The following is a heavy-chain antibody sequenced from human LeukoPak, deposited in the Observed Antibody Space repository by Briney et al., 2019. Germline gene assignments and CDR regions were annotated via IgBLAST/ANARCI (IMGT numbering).Heavy chain of an antibody. D-gene: IGHD2-15*01. CDR3: ARVCSGGSCYTNFDY. CDR1: GGSISSGGYY. CDR2: IYYSGST. Sequence: SQTLSLTCTVSGGSISSGGYYWSWIRQHPGKGLEWIGYIYYSGSTYYNPSLKSRVTISVDASKNQFSLKLSSVTAADTAVYYCARVCSGGSCYTNFDYWGQGTLVSVSS. V-gene: IGHV4-31*03. J-gene: IGHJ4*02.